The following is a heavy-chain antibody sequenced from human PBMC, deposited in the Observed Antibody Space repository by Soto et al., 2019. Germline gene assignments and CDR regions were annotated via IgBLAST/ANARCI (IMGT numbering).Heavy chain of an antibody. CDR2: IYPGDSNI. CDR3: ARQRYFDY. J-gene: IGHJ4*02. Sequence: PGKSLKISCQASGYIFHNYWIGWVRQMPGKGLEWLGIIYPGDSNIRYNPSFQGQVTISADKSLSTTYLHWSSLKASDTAMYYCARQRYFDYWGQGTLVTVSS. CDR1: GYIFHNYW. V-gene: IGHV5-51*01.